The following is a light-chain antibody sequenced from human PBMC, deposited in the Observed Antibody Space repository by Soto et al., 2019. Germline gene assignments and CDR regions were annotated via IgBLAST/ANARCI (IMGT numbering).Light chain of an antibody. CDR1: MRDVGAYNL. CDR3: SSYTSNSSPI. Sequence: QSALAQPASVSGSPGQSITISCAGTMRDVGAYNLVSWYQHHPGIAPQLIIYEVRNRPSGISFRCSGSKSVNTASLTISGLQAEDEADYYCSSYTSNSSPIFGGGTKVTVL. CDR2: EVR. V-gene: IGLV2-14*01. J-gene: IGLJ2*01.